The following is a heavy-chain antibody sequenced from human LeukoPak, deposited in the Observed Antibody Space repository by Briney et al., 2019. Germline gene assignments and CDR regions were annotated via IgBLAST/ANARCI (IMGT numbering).Heavy chain of an antibody. CDR2: IFYSGST. V-gene: IGHV4-39*01. Sequence: PSGTLSLTCTVSGGSISSSSYFWGWIRQPPGKGLEWIGSIFYSGSTYYNPSLNSRVTISIDTSKNQFSLRLSSVAAADTAVYYCARQMNTVTADYWGQGTLVTVSS. CDR3: ARQMNTVTADY. CDR1: GGSISSSSYF. J-gene: IGHJ4*02. D-gene: IGHD4-17*01.